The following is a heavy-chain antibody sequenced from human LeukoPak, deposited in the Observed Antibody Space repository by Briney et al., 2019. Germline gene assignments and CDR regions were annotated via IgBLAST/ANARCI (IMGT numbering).Heavy chain of an antibody. V-gene: IGHV1-69*13. J-gene: IGHJ3*02. CDR3: ARGLHYDSSGYHDAFDI. D-gene: IGHD3-22*01. Sequence: GASVKVSCKASGGTFSSYVISWVRQAPGQGLEWMGGIIPIFGTANYAQKFQGRVTITADESTSTAYMELSSLGSEDTAVYYCARGLHYDSSGYHDAFDIWGQGTMVTVSS. CDR1: GGTFSSYV. CDR2: IIPIFGTA.